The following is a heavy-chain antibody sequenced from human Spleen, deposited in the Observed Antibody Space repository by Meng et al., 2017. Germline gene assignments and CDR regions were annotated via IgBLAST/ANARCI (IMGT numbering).Heavy chain of an antibody. V-gene: IGHV4-38-2*02. D-gene: IGHD6-13*01. CDR1: GYSISSGYY. CDR2: IYHSGST. J-gene: IGHJ4*02. CDR3: ARDSRGSRYYYYDY. Sequence: SETLSLTCTVSGYSISSGYYWGWIRQPPGKGLEWIGSIYHSGSTYYNPSLKSRVTISVDTSKNQFSLKLTSVTAADTAVYYCARDSRGSRYYYYDYWGQGTLVTVSS.